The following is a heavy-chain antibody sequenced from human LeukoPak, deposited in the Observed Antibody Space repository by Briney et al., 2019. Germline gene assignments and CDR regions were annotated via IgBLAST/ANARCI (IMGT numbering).Heavy chain of an antibody. CDR2: IYYSGST. CDR3: ARDRGRYCSGGSCYSGAFDI. D-gene: IGHD2-15*01. V-gene: IGHV4-31*03. Sequence: SETLSLTCTVSGGSISSGGYYWSWIRQHPGKGLEWIGYIYYSGSTYYNPSLKSRVTISADTSKNQFSLKLSSVTAADTAVYYCARDRGRYCSGGSCYSGAFDIWGQGTMVTVSS. J-gene: IGHJ3*02. CDR1: GGSISSGGYY.